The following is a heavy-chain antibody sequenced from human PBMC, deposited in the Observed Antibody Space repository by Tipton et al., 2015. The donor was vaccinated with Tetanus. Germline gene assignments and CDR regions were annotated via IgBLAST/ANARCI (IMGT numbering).Heavy chain of an antibody. CDR2: INHSGST. CDR3: ARGLGAHRRPGTPHQIGY. Sequence: TLSLTCAVYGGSFSGYYWSWIRQPPGKGLEWIGEINHSGSTNYNPSLKSRVPISVDTSKNQFFLKLSCVTAADTAVYYCARGLGAHRRPGTPHQIGYWGQGTLVPVSS. J-gene: IGHJ4*02. D-gene: IGHD1-26*01. CDR1: GGSFSGYY. V-gene: IGHV4-34*01.